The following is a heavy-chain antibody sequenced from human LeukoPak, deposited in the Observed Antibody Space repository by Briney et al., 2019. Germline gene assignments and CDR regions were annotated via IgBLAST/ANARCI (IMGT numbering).Heavy chain of an antibody. CDR3: ARDLFLTVTAMVTRPFDY. CDR2: IYYSGST. V-gene: IGHV4-39*07. J-gene: IGHJ4*02. D-gene: IGHD5-18*01. CDR1: GGSISSSSYY. Sequence: PSETLSLTCTVSGGSISSSSYYWGWIRQPPGKGLEWIGSIYYSGSTYYNPSLKSRVTISVDTSKNQFSLKLSSVTAADTAVYFCARDLFLTVTAMVTRPFDYWGQGTLVAGSS.